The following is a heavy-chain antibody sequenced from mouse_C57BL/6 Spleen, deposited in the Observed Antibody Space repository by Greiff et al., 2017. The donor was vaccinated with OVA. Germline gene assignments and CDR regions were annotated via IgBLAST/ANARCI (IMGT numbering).Heavy chain of an antibody. CDR1: GYTFTSYW. CDR2: IHPSDSDT. D-gene: IGHD2-4*01. Sequence: QVQLKQPGAELVKPGASVKVSCKASGYTFTSYWMHWVKQRPGQGLEWIGRIHPSDSDTNYNQKFKGKATLTVDKSSSTAYMQLSSLTSEDSAVYYCATMGGYDYDGLFAYWGQGTLVTVSA. CDR3: ATMGGYDYDGLFAY. J-gene: IGHJ3*01. V-gene: IGHV1-74*01.